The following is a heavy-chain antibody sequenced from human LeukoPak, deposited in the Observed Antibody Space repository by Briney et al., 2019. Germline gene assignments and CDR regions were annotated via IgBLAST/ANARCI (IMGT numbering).Heavy chain of an antibody. V-gene: IGHV1-18*01. CDR3: ATRRPYSSSWYNYYYYGMDV. J-gene: IGHJ6*02. Sequence: ASVKVSCKASGYTFTSYGISWVRQAPGQGLEWMGWISAYNGNTNYAQKFQGRVTITADKSTSTAYMELSSLRSEDTAVYYCATRRPYSSSWYNYYYYGMDVWGQGTTVTVSS. CDR2: ISAYNGNT. CDR1: GYTFTSYG. D-gene: IGHD6-13*01.